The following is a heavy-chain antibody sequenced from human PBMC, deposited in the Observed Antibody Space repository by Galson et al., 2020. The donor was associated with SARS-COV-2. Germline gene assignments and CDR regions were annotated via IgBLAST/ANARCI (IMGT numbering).Heavy chain of an antibody. V-gene: IGHV4-61*02. CDR3: ARAPGGHYDDSSGYYQGGFDD. CDR2: IYTSGST. CDR1: GGSISSGSYY. Sequence: SETLSLTCTVSGGSISSGSYYWSWIRQPAGKGLEWIGRIYTSGSTNYNPSLKSRVTISVDTSKNQFSLKLSSVTAADTAVYYCARAPGGHYDDSSGYYQGGFDDWGQGTLVTVSS. D-gene: IGHD3-22*01. J-gene: IGHJ4*02.